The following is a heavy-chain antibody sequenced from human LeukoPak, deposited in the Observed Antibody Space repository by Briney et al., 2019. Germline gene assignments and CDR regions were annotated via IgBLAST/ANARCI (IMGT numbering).Heavy chain of an antibody. CDR2: ISSSGSTI. Sequence: GGSLRLSCAASGFTFSSYEMNWVRQAPGKGLEWVSYISSSGSTIHYADSVKGRFTISRDNAKNSLYLQMNSLRAEDTAVYYCARIGVVVITVRAFDIWGQGTMVTVSS. J-gene: IGHJ3*02. V-gene: IGHV3-48*03. CDR1: GFTFSSYE. CDR3: ARIGVVVITVRAFDI. D-gene: IGHD3-22*01.